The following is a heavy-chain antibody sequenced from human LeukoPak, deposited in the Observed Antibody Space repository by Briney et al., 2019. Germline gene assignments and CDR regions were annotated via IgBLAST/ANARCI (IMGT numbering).Heavy chain of an antibody. CDR2: VYYTGST. D-gene: IGHD6-13*01. CDR3: ARMGTSSSSWYSEYYYYYYMDV. CDR1: GGSINDNY. J-gene: IGHJ6*03. Sequence: SETLSLTCTVSGGSINDNYWSWIRQPPGKGLEWIGYVYYTGSTNYNPSLKSRVTISIVISKNQFFLKLTSVTAADTAFYYCARMGTSSSSWYSEYYYYYYMDVWGKGTTVTVSS. V-gene: IGHV4-59*08.